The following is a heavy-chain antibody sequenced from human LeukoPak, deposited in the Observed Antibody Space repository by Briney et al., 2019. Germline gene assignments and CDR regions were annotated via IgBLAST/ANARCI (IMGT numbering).Heavy chain of an antibody. J-gene: IGHJ4*02. CDR2: ISAYNGNT. D-gene: IGHD6-19*01. CDR1: GYTFSGYY. Sequence: ASVKVSCKASGYTFSGYYLHWVRQAPGQGLEWMGWISAYNGNTNYAQNVQGRVTMTADKSTSTGYMELRSLRSDDTAVYYCARYLQGILVSGAFDYWGQGTLVTVSS. CDR3: ARYLQGILVSGAFDY. V-gene: IGHV1-18*04.